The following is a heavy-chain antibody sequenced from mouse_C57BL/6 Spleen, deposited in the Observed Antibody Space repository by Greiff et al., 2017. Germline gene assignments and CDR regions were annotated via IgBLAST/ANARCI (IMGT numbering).Heavy chain of an antibody. Sequence: LQQSEGGLVQPGSSMKLSCTASGFTFSDYYMAWVRQVPEKGLEWVANINYDGSSTYYLDSLKSRFIISRDNAKNILYLQMSSLKSEDTATYYCARDSSLGRYWYFDVWGTGTTVTVSS. V-gene: IGHV5-16*01. CDR1: GFTFSDYY. CDR3: ARDSSLGRYWYFDV. CDR2: INYDGSST. J-gene: IGHJ1*03. D-gene: IGHD4-1*01.